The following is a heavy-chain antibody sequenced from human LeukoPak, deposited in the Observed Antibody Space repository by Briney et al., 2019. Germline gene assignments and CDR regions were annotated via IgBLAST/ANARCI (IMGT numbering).Heavy chain of an antibody. J-gene: IGHJ2*01. D-gene: IGHD5-24*01. CDR3: ARARGDGYQWYFDL. CDR1: GFTFSSYW. Sequence: GGSLRLSCAASGFTFSSYWMNWVRQAPGKGLEWVANIKQDGSEKNYVDFVKGRFTISRDNAKNSLDLQMNSLRAEDTAVYYCARARGDGYQWYFDLWGRGTLVSVSS. V-gene: IGHV3-7*01. CDR2: IKQDGSEK.